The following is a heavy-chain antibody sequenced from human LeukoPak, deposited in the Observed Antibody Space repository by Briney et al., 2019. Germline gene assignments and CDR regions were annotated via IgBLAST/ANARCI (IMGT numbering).Heavy chain of an antibody. J-gene: IGHJ4*02. CDR1: GFTFSSYG. Sequence: PGRSLRLSCAASGFTFSSYGMHWVRQAPGKGLEWVAVISYDVGKKYYADSVKGRFTISRDNPKNTLYLQMNSLRAEDTAVYYCAKVGGSYYFDYWGQGTLVTVSS. CDR3: AKVGGSYYFDY. CDR2: ISYDVGKK. V-gene: IGHV3-30*18. D-gene: IGHD1-26*01.